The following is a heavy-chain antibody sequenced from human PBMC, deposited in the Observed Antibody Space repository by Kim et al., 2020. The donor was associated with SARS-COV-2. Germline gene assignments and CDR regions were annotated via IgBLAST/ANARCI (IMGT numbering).Heavy chain of an antibody. V-gene: IGHV4-34*01. J-gene: IGHJ6*03. CDR2: INHSGST. D-gene: IGHD6-19*01. CDR3: ARGTRQWLVRGPYYYYMDV. CDR1: GGSFSGYY. Sequence: SETLSLTCAVYGGSFSGYYWSWIRQPPGKGLEWIGEINHSGSTNYNPSLKSRVTISVDTSKNQFSLKLSPVTAADTAVYYCARGTRQWLVRGPYYYYMDVWGKGTTVTVSS.